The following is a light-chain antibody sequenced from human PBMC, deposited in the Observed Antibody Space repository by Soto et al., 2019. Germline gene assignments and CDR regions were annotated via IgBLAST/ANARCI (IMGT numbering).Light chain of an antibody. CDR1: QGISNY. V-gene: IGKV1-27*01. J-gene: IGKJ1*01. CDR3: QKYDSAPWT. CDR2: AAS. Sequence: DMQMTQSPSSLSASVRDRVTITCRASQGISNYLAWYQQKPGKVPKLLIYAASTLQSGVPSRFSGSGSGTDFTRTISSLQPEDVATYYCQKYDSAPWTFGQGTKVEIK.